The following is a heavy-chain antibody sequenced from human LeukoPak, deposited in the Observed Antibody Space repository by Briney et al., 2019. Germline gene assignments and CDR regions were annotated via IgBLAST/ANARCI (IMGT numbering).Heavy chain of an antibody. J-gene: IGHJ3*02. Sequence: GGSLRLSCSASGFTFSSYAMHWVRQAPGKGLEYVSAISSNGGSTYYADSAKGRFTISRDNSKNTLYLQMSSLRPEDTAVYYCVKERVVTAAFDIWGQGTMVTVSS. CDR3: VKERVVTAAFDI. D-gene: IGHD2-21*02. CDR1: GFTFSSYA. V-gene: IGHV3-64D*09. CDR2: ISSNGGST.